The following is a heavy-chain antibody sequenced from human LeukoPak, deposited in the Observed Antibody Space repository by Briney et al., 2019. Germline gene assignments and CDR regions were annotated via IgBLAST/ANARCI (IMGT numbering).Heavy chain of an antibody. V-gene: IGHV3-7*04. Sequence: EGSLRLSCAASGFSFSEYYMGWVRQAPGKGLEWVAYTNQDGGAKIYVDSVKGRFTISRDNAKSSLYLEMNSLRDEDAAVYWCARWSMAFDFWGQGSRVAVSS. D-gene: IGHD5-24*01. J-gene: IGHJ4*02. CDR2: TNQDGGAK. CDR3: ARWSMAFDF. CDR1: GFSFSEYY.